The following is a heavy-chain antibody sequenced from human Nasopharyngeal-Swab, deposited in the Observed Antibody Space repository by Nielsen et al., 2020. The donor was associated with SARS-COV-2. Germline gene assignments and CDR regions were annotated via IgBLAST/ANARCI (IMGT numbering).Heavy chain of an antibody. Sequence: ASVKVSCKASGYSFTANYIQWVRQVPGQGLEWMGWINPNSGATNYAQKFQGWVTLTRDASIRTAYMDLSRLKSDDTAVYYCARVVDYGDYVVYDYWGQGTLVTVSS. V-gene: IGHV1-2*04. CDR3: ARVVDYGDYVVYDY. CDR1: GYSFTANY. J-gene: IGHJ4*02. CDR2: INPNSGAT. D-gene: IGHD4-17*01.